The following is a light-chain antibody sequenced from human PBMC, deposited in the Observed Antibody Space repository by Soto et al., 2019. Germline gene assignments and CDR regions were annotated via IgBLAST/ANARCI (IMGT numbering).Light chain of an antibody. CDR2: GAS. CDR3: QQYGSSPRT. CDR1: QRVSSIF. V-gene: IGKV3-20*01. Sequence: EIVLTQSPGTLSLSPGERATLSCRARQRVSSIFLTWYQHKPGQAPRLLIYGASTRATGIPDRFSGSGSGTDFILTISRLEPEDFAVYYCQQYGSSPRTFGHGTRVEIK. J-gene: IGKJ1*01.